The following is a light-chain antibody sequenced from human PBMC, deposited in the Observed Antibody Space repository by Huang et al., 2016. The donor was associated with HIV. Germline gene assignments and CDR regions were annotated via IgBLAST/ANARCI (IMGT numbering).Light chain of an antibody. J-gene: IGKJ1*01. CDR1: QDISNY. V-gene: IGKV1-33*01. Sequence: DIQMTQSPSSLSASVGDRVIITCQASQDISNYLNWYQQKPGKAPKLLIYDASKLETGVSSRFSGSGSGTDFTFTISSLQPEDIATYYCQHYDNLRTFGQGTKVEIK. CDR3: QHYDNLRT. CDR2: DAS.